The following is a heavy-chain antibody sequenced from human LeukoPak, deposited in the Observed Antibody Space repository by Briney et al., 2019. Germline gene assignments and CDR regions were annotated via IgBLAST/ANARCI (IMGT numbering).Heavy chain of an antibody. CDR1: GFTFSSYA. J-gene: IGHJ3*02. CDR3: AKDTLVGAQSGDAFDI. D-gene: IGHD1-26*01. CDR2: ISGSGGTT. V-gene: IGHV3-23*01. Sequence: GGSLRLSCAASGFTFSSYAMSWVRQAPGKGLEWVSAISGSGGTTYYADSVKGRFTISRDNSKNTLYLQMNSLRAEDTAVYYCAKDTLVGAQSGDAFDIWGQGTMVTVSS.